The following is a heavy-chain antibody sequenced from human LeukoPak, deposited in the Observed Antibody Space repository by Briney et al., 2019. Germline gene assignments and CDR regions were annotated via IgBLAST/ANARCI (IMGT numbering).Heavy chain of an antibody. CDR3: AGTSGFSYSPFDY. CDR1: GFTFSSYA. J-gene: IGHJ4*02. D-gene: IGHD5-18*01. CDR2: INSDVSSA. V-gene: IGHV3-74*01. Sequence: GGSLRLSCAASGFTFSSYAMSWVRQAPGKGLVLVSRINSDVSSAGYADSVKGRFTISRDNAKNTLYLQMNSLRGEDTAVYYCAGTSGFSYSPFDYWGQGTLVTVSS.